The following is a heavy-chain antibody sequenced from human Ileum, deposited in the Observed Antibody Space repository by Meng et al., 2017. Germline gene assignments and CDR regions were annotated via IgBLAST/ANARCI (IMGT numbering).Heavy chain of an antibody. CDR1: GFTFSSSW. Sequence: QLVESVGGLPRPGGSLRLSCTAAGFTFSSSWVHWGRQAPGRGLAWVSRIIGDGSGANYADSVEGRFTVSRDNAKNTAYLQMSGLRAEDTAVYYCAFTLLASPSALTNWGQGTLVTVSS. CDR2: IIGDGSGA. CDR3: AFTLLASPSALTN. D-gene: IGHD3-3*01. V-gene: IGHV3-74*01. J-gene: IGHJ4*02.